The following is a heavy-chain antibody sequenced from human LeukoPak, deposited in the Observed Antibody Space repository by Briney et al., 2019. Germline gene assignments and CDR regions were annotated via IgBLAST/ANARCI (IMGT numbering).Heavy chain of an antibody. Sequence: SETLSLTCTVSGGSISSSSYYWGWIRQPPGKGLEWIGSIYYSGSTYYNPSLKSRVTISVDTSKNQFSLKLSSVTAADTAVYCCARERTTTDYPHQRYFDYWGQGTLVTVSS. CDR3: ARERTTTDYPHQRYFDY. V-gene: IGHV4-39*07. CDR1: GGSISSSSYY. J-gene: IGHJ4*02. CDR2: IYYSGST. D-gene: IGHD1/OR15-1a*01.